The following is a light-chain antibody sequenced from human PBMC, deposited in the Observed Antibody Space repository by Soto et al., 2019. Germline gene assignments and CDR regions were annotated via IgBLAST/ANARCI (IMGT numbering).Light chain of an antibody. CDR3: MQALQTPQVT. J-gene: IGKJ5*01. CDR1: QSLLHSDGYNY. V-gene: IGKV2-28*01. CDR2: LSS. Sequence: DIVMTQSPLSLPVTPGEPASISCRSSQSLLHSDGYNYLDWYLQKAGQSPQLLIYLSSNRAYGVPDRFSGSGSGTDFTLKISRVEAEDVGVYYCMQALQTPQVTFGQGTRLEIK.